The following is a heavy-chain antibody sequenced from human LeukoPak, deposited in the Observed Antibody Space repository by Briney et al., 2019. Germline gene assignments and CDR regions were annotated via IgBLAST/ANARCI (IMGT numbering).Heavy chain of an antibody. D-gene: IGHD1-26*01. V-gene: IGHV3-7*01. CDR2: IKQEGSEK. CDR1: GFTFSSYW. J-gene: IGHJ5*02. Sequence: GGSLRLSCAASGFTFSSYWMSWVRQAPGKGLEWVANIKQEGSEKYYVDSVKGRFTISRDNAKNSLYLQMNSLRAEDTAVYCCARDLGGELSGYNWFDPWGQGTLVTVSS. CDR3: ARDLGGELSGYNWFDP.